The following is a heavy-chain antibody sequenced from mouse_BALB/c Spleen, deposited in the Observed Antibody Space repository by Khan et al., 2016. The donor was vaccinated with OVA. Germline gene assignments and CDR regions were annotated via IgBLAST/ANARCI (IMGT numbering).Heavy chain of an antibody. J-gene: IGHJ3*01. Sequence: QVQLQQPGPELVKPGASVKMSCKASGYTFSDYVISWVKLRTGQGLEWIGEIYPGSGRTYYNEKFKGKATLTADKPSSTAYMQLSSLTSEDTAVYFWARSYDGAWFTYWGQGTLVTVSA. V-gene: IGHV1-77*01. D-gene: IGHD1-1*01. CDR1: GYTFSDYV. CDR2: IYPGSGRT. CDR3: ARSYDGAWFTY.